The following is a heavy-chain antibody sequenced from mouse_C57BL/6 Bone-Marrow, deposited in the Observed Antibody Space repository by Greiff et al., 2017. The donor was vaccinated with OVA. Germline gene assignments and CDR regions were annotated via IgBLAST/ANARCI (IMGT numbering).Heavy chain of an antibody. CDR3: ARLLRRDYAMDY. J-gene: IGHJ4*01. D-gene: IGHD2-12*01. Sequence: EVKLMESGGGLVKPGGSLKLSCAASGFTFSSYAMSWVRQTPEKRLEWVATISDGGSYTYYPDNVKGRFTSSRDNAKNNLYLQMRHLKSEDTAMYYCARLLRRDYAMDYWGQGTSVTVSS. CDR1: GFTFSSYA. CDR2: ISDGGSYT. V-gene: IGHV5-4*03.